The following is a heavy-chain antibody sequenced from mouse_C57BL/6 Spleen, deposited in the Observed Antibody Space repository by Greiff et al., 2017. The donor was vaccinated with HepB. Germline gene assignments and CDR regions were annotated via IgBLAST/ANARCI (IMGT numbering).Heavy chain of an antibody. V-gene: IGHV1-53*01. CDR2: INPSNGGT. CDR3: ARSGTTVVAPFAY. J-gene: IGHJ3*01. CDR1: GYTFTSYW. D-gene: IGHD1-1*01. Sequence: VKLQQPGTELVKPGASVKLSCKASGYTFTSYWMHWVKQRPGQGLEWIGNINPSNGGTNYNEKFKSKATLTVDKSSSTAYMQLSSLTSEDSAVYYCARSGTTVVAPFAYWGQGTLVTVSA.